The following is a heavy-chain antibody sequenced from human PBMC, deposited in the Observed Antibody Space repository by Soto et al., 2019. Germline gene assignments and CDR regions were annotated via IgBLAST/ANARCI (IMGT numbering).Heavy chain of an antibody. V-gene: IGHV1-69*01. D-gene: IGHD4-17*01. Sequence: QVQLVQSGAEVKKPGSSVKVSCKASGGTFSSYAFSWVRQAPGQGLEWMGGIIPIFGTANYAQRFQGRVTITADESTSTAYMELSSLRSEDTAMYYCARGGYGDYGKPFDYWGQGTLITVSS. CDR1: GGTFSSYA. CDR2: IIPIFGTA. CDR3: ARGGYGDYGKPFDY. J-gene: IGHJ4*02.